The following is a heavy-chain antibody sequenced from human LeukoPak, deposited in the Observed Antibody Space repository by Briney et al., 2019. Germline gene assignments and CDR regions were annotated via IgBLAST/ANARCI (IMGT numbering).Heavy chain of an antibody. CDR3: AGAYCGGDCYSGRTFDI. Sequence: SGGSLRLSCAASGFTFSSYWMSWVRQPPGKGLEWIGEVYHSGSTNYSPSLKSRVTLSVDKSKNQFSLRLSSVTAADTAVYYCAGAYCGGDCYSGRTFDIWGQGTMVTVSS. CDR1: GFTFSSYW. D-gene: IGHD2-21*02. V-gene: IGHV4-4*02. J-gene: IGHJ3*02. CDR2: VYHSGST.